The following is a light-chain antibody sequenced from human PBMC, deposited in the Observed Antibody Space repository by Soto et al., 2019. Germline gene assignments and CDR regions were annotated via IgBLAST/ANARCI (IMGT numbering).Light chain of an antibody. Sequence: EIVLTQSPATLSLSPGERATLSCRASQSVSSYLAWYQQKPGQAPRLLIYDASNRATGIPPRFSGSGSGTDFTLTISSLEPEDFAVYYCQQRSNLPTLTFGGGTQVEIK. CDR2: DAS. J-gene: IGKJ4*01. V-gene: IGKV3-11*01. CDR1: QSVSSY. CDR3: QQRSNLPTLT.